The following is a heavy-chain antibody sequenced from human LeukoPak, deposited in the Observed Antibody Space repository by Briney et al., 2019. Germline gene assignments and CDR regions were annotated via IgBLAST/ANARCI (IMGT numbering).Heavy chain of an antibody. D-gene: IGHD6-19*01. CDR3: ARGVRGRIAVAGTGSWYFDL. CDR1: GGSISSYY. J-gene: IGHJ2*01. CDR2: IYYSGST. V-gene: IGHV4-59*01. Sequence: SETLSLTCTVSGGSISSYYWSWIRQPPGKGLEWIGYIYYSGSTNYNPSLKSRVTISVDTSKNQFSLKLSSVTAADTAVYYCARGVRGRIAVAGTGSWYFDLWGRGTLVTVSS.